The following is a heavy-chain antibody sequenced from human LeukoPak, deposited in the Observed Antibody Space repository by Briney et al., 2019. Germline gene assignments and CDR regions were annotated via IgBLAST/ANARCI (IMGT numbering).Heavy chain of an antibody. CDR3: AKDPRRYSRAGGYFDY. CDR1: GFTFSNYV. CDR2: ISYDGSYK. J-gene: IGHJ4*02. Sequence: GGSLRLSCAASGFTFSNYVMHWVRQAPGKGLEWVAFISYDGSYKYYADSVKGRFTISRDNSKNTLYLQMNSLRAEDTAVYYCAKDPRRYSRAGGYFDYWGQGTLVTVSS. D-gene: IGHD6-13*01. V-gene: IGHV3-30*18.